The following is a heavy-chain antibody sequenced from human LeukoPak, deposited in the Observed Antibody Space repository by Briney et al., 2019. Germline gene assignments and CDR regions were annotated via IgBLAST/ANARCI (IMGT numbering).Heavy chain of an antibody. CDR1: GYTFTSYD. J-gene: IGHJ4*02. D-gene: IGHD6-13*01. Sequence: ASVKVSCKASGYTFTSYDINWVRQATGQGLEWMGWMNPNSVNTGYAQKFQGRVTMTRNTSIGTAYMELSSLRSEDTAVYYCASAKYSSSHLTAFDYWGQGTLVTVSS. CDR3: ASAKYSSSHLTAFDY. V-gene: IGHV1-8*01. CDR2: MNPNSVNT.